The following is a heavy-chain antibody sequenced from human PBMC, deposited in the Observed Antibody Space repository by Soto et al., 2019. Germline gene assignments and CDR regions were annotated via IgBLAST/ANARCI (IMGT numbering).Heavy chain of an antibody. CDR3: ANGRAEDYIWGSFLAFDI. V-gene: IGHV3-30*18. J-gene: IGHJ3*02. D-gene: IGHD3-16*01. Sequence: GGSLRLSCAASGFTFSSYGMHWVRQAPGKGLEWVAVISYDGSNKYYADSVKGRFTISRDNSKNTLYLQMNSLRAEDTAVYYCANGRAEDYIWGSFLAFDIWGQGTMVTVSS. CDR2: ISYDGSNK. CDR1: GFTFSSYG.